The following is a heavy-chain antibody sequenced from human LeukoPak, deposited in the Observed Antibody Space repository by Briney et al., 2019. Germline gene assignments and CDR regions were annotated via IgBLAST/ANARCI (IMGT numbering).Heavy chain of an antibody. Sequence: GGSLRLSCAASGFTFSSYAMSWVRQAPGKGLEWVSAISGSGGSTYYADSVKGRFTISRDNSKNTLYLQMNSLRAEDTAVYYCAKGAGYCSSTSCHIYFDYWGQRTLVTVSS. CDR3: AKGAGYCSSTSCHIYFDY. V-gene: IGHV3-23*01. J-gene: IGHJ4*02. D-gene: IGHD2-2*02. CDR1: GFTFSSYA. CDR2: ISGSGGST.